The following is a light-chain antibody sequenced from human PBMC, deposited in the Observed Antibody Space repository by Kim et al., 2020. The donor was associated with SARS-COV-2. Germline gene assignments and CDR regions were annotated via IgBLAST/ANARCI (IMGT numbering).Light chain of an antibody. J-gene: IGKJ2*01. V-gene: IGKV1-5*01. CDR3: QQDKSDPYT. CDR1: QYLATW. CDR2: DAS. Sequence: DIQMTQYPSTLSASVGDTVSITCRASQYLATWVAWYQQKPGMAPKVLMYDASKLKSGVPSRFSGSGSGTEFTLTITSLQPDDFATYYCQQDKSDPYTFGQGTKLDI.